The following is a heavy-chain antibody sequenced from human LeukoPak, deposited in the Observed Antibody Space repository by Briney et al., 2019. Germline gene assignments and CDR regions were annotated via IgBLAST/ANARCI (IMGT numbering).Heavy chain of an antibody. V-gene: IGHV3-11*04. CDR1: GFTFSDYY. D-gene: IGHD6-19*01. J-gene: IGHJ4*02. CDR2: IRSSGTTI. Sequence: GSLRLSCVASGFTFSDYYMSWIRQAPGKGLEWVSYIRSSGTTIHYAGSVKGRFTISRDNAKNSLYLQMNSLRAEDTAVYYCARDRGAVTDVFDYWGQGTLVTVSS. CDR3: ARDRGAVTDVFDY.